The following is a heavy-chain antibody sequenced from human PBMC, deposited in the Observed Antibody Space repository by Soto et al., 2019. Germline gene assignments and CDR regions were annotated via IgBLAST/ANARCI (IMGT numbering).Heavy chain of an antibody. D-gene: IGHD3-3*01. CDR2: IKQDVSEK. Sequence: GGSLRLSCAACRFTFSSYWMRWVLPAPGKGLEWLANIKQDVSEKYYVDSVKGRFTISRDNAKNSLYLQMNSLRAEDTAVYYCARDYDFWSGSPYYYYMDVWGKGT. J-gene: IGHJ6*03. V-gene: IGHV3-7*01. CDR3: ARDYDFWSGSPYYYYMDV. CDR1: RFTFSSYW.